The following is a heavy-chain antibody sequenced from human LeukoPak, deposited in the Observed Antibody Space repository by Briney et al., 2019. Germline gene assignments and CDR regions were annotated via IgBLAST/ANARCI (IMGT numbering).Heavy chain of an antibody. CDR3: ARLTSDWNSEFDS. CDR1: RYRFTNYW. V-gene: IGHV5-51*01. CDR2: IYPGDSDT. J-gene: IGHJ4*02. Sequence: GDSLKISCKGSRYRFTNYWIGWVRQMPGKGLEWMGIIYPGDSDTRYSPSFQGQVTISADKSINTAYLQWSSLKASDTAMYFCARLTSDWNSEFDSWGQGTLVTVSS. D-gene: IGHD1-7*01.